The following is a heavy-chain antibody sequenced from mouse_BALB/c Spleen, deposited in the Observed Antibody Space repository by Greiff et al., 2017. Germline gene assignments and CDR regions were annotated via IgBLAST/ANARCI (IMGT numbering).Heavy chain of an antibody. D-gene: IGHD2-2*01. CDR2: ISSGSSTI. V-gene: IGHV5-17*02. CDR3: ARGIYYGYTWFAY. J-gene: IGHJ3*01. CDR1: GFTFSSFG. Sequence: EVKVVESGGGLVQPGGSRKLSCAASGFTFSSFGMHWVRQAPEKGLEWVAYISSGSSTIYYADTVKGRFTISRDNPKNTLFLQMTSLRSEDTAMYYCARGIYYGYTWFAYWGQGTLVTVSA.